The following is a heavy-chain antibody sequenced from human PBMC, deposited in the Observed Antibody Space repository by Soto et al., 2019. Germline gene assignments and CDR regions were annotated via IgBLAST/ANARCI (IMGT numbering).Heavy chain of an antibody. CDR2: ISNDGSNK. J-gene: IGHJ4*02. Sequence: GGSLRLSCAASGFIFSTYVMHWVRQAPGKGLEWVAVISNDGSNKHYADSVKGRFTISRDNSKSTLYVQMNSLRAEDTAVYYCARSYCGDDCALDHWGQGTLVTVSS. CDR1: GFIFSTYV. D-gene: IGHD2-21*02. V-gene: IGHV3-30-3*01. CDR3: ARSYCGDDCALDH.